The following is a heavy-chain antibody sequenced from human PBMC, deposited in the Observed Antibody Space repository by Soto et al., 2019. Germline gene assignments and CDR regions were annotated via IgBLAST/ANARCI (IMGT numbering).Heavy chain of an antibody. CDR1: GGSISSGGYY. D-gene: IGHD3-22*01. CDR3: ARVRSAYYDSSGYYQPETFIDY. V-gene: IGHV4-31*03. J-gene: IGHJ4*02. Sequence: QVQLQESGPGLVKPSQTLSLTCTVSGGSISSGGYYWSWIRQHPGKGLEWIGYIYYSGSTYYNPSLKSRVTISVDTSKNHFSLKLSSVTAADTAVYYCARVRSAYYDSSGYYQPETFIDYWGQGTLVNVSS. CDR2: IYYSGST.